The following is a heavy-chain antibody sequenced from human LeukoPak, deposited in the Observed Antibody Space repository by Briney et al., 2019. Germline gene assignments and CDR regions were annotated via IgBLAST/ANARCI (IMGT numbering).Heavy chain of an antibody. D-gene: IGHD1-1*01. Sequence: ASVKVSCKASGYTFTGYYMHWVRQAPGQGLEWMGWINPNSGGTNYAQKFQGRVTVTRDTSISTAYMELSRLRSDDTAVYYCARDSSYDKWNAFDIWGQGTMVTVSS. CDR3: ARDSSYDKWNAFDI. V-gene: IGHV1-2*02. CDR1: GYTFTGYY. CDR2: INPNSGGT. J-gene: IGHJ3*02.